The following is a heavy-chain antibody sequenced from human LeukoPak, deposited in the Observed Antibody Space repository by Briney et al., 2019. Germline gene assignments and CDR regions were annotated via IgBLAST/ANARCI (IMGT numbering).Heavy chain of an antibody. CDR2: MYFNDGN. CDR1: GFSRSASGLG. CDR3: AHTTLYSGYDDFDY. J-gene: IGHJ4*02. Sequence: AGPTLLKPTQTLTLTCTCSGFSRSASGLGVGWIGQPPGKAVEWLALMYFNDGNRYSPALKSRLTITKETRKNQVVLTMTNIEPVDTATYYCAHTTLYSGYDDFDYWGQGTRATVSS. D-gene: IGHD5-12*01. V-gene: IGHV2-5*01.